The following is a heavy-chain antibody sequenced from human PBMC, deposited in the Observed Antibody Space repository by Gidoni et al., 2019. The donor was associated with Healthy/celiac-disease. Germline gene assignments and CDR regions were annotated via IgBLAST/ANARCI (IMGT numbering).Heavy chain of an antibody. D-gene: IGHD2-8*02. Sequence: QVQLQESGPGLVKPSETLSLTCTVSGGSISSSYWSWIRQPPGKGLEWIGYIYYSGSTNYNPSLKSRVTISVDTSKNQFSLKLSSVTAADTAVYYCARDNRGTGRGWFDPWGQGTLVTVSS. CDR1: GGSISSSY. J-gene: IGHJ5*02. V-gene: IGHV4-59*01. CDR2: IYYSGST. CDR3: ARDNRGTGRGWFDP.